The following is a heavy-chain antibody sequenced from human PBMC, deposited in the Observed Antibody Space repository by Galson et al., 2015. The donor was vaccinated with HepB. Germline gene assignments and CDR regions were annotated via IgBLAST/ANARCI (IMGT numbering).Heavy chain of an antibody. CDR2: IIPIFGTA. CDR3: ASGYCSSTSCYTRGYYMDV. CDR1: GGTFSSYA. J-gene: IGHJ6*03. D-gene: IGHD2-2*02. Sequence: SVKVSCKASGGTFSSYAISWVRQAPGQGLEWMGGIIPIFGTANYAQKFQGRVTITADESTSTACMELSSLRSEDTAVYYCASGYCSSTSCYTRGYYMDVWGKGTTVTVSS. V-gene: IGHV1-69*13.